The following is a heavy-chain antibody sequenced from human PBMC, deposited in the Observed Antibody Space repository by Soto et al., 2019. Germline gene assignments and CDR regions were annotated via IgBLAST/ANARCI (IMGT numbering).Heavy chain of an antibody. CDR1: GYTFTSYY. D-gene: IGHD1-26*01. J-gene: IGHJ4*02. V-gene: IGHV1-46*03. CDR3: TRDGGSYDY. CDR2: INPSSGET. Sequence: ASVKVSCKASGYTFTSYYLHWVRQAPGQGLEWMGIINPSSGETTYAQKFQGRVTMTRDTSTSTIYMQLSSLRSEDTAVYYCTRDGGSYDYWGQGTLVTVSS.